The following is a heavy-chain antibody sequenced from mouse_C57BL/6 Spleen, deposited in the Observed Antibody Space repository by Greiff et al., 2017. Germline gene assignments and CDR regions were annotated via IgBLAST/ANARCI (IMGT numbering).Heavy chain of an antibody. CDR1: GYTFTSYW. J-gene: IGHJ2*01. D-gene: IGHD2-4*01. Sequence: QVQLQQPGAELVKPGASVKMSCKASGYTFTSYWITWVKQRPGQGLEWIGDIYPGSGSTNYNEKFKSKATLTVDTSSSTAYMQLSSLTSEDSAVYYCARRPDDYDGYYFDYWGQGTTLTVSS. V-gene: IGHV1-55*01. CDR2: IYPGSGST. CDR3: ARRPDDYDGYYFDY.